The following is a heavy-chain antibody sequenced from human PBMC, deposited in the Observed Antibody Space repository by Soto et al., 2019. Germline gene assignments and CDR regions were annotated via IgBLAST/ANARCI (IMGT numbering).Heavy chain of an antibody. Sequence: GGSLRLSCSASGFTFSSYAMHWVRQAPGKGLESVSAISSDGTGTYYADSVKGRFTISRDNSKNTLYFQMSSLRAEETAVYYCVKDTSSWPTQNHFWGEGTMVTV. D-gene: IGHD2-2*01. J-gene: IGHJ4*02. CDR3: VKDTSSWPTQNHF. CDR2: ISSDGTGT. V-gene: IGHV3-64D*06. CDR1: GFTFSSYA.